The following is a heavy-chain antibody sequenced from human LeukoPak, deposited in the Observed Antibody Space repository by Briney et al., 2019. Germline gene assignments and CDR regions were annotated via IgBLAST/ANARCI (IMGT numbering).Heavy chain of an antibody. V-gene: IGHV4-61*02. CDR1: GGPISSGSYY. CDR2: IYTSGST. D-gene: IGHD2-2*01. CDR3: ARGPATAKNSFDP. Sequence: PSQTLSLTCTVSGGPISSGSYYWSWIRQPAGKGLEWIGRIYTSGSTNYNPSLKSRVTISVDTSKNQFSLKLSSVTAADTAVYYCARGPATAKNSFDPWGQGTLVTVSS. J-gene: IGHJ5*02.